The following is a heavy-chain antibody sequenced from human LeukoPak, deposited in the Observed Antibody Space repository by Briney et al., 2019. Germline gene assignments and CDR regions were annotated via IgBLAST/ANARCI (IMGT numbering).Heavy chain of an antibody. V-gene: IGHV3-48*01. CDR2: ISSSSSTI. J-gene: IGHJ3*02. CDR1: GFTFSSYS. CDR3: SRPGYCSGDTCYVAFDI. D-gene: IGHD2-15*01. Sequence: HPGGSLRLSCAASGFTFSSYSMNWVRQAPGKGLEWVSYISSSSSTIYYADSVKGRFTISRDNAKNSLYLQMNSLRAEDTAVYYCSRPGYCSGDTCYVAFDIWGQGIMVTVSS.